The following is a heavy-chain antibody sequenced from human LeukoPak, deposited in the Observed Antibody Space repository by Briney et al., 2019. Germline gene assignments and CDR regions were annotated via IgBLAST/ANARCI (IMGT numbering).Heavy chain of an antibody. CDR2: IYHSGST. Sequence: PSETLSLTCTVSGNSISSGYYWGWIRQPPGKGLEWIGSIYHSGSTYYNPSLKSRVTISVDTSKNQFSLKLSSVTAADTAVYYCAREDDILTGYYRPYYFDYWGQGTLVTVSS. V-gene: IGHV4-38-2*02. J-gene: IGHJ4*02. CDR3: AREDDILTGYYRPYYFDY. CDR1: GNSISSGYY. D-gene: IGHD3-9*01.